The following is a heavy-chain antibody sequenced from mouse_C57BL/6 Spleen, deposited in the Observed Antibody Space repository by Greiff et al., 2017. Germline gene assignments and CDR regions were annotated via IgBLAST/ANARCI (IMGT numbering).Heavy chain of an antibody. D-gene: IGHD2-3*01. CDR1: GFSFNTYA. J-gene: IGHJ4*01. CDR3: VRQMDSPSAMDY. Sequence: EVKLLESGGGLVQPKGSLKLSCAASGFSFNTYAMNWVRQAPGKGLEWVARIRSKSNNYATYYADSVKDRFTISRDDSESMLYLQMNNLKTEDTAMYYCVRQMDSPSAMDYWGQGTSVTVSS. CDR2: IRSKSNNYAT. V-gene: IGHV10-1*01.